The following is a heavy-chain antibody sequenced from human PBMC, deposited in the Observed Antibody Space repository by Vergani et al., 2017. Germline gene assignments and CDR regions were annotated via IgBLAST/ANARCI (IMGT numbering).Heavy chain of an antibody. CDR1: GFTFSSYW. J-gene: IGHJ5*02. CDR3: AKDGLSYGDYVGNWFDP. D-gene: IGHD4-17*01. V-gene: IGHV3-7*03. Sequence: EVQLVESGGGLVQPGGSLRLSCAASGFTFSSYWMSWVRQAPGKGLEWVANIKQDGSEKYYVDSVKGRFTISRDNAKNSLYLQMNSLRAEDTALYYCAKDGLSYGDYVGNWFDPWGQGTLVTVSS. CDR2: IKQDGSEK.